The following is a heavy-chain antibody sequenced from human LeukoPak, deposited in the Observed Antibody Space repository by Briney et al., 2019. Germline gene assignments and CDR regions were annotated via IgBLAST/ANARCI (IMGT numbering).Heavy chain of an antibody. D-gene: IGHD1-1*01. CDR3: ARLAGLDREYFDY. V-gene: IGHV4-39*01. CDR1: GGSISSYSYC. CDR2: IYYSGRT. Sequence: SETLSLTCTVSGGSISSYSYCWGWIRQPPGKGLEWIGSIYYSGRTYYNPSLQSRLPISVYTSKNQFSLKLSSATAADTAVYYCARLAGLDREYFDYWGQGTLVTVSS. J-gene: IGHJ4*02.